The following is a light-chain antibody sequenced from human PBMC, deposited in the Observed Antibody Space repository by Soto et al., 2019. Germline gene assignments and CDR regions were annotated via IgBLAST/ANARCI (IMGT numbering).Light chain of an antibody. CDR2: GAS. CDR1: QSISSN. V-gene: IGKV3-20*01. J-gene: IGKJ1*01. Sequence: EIVMTQSPATLSVSPGERATLPYRASQSISSNLAWYQQKPGQAPRLLIYGASNRATGIPDRFSGSGSGTDFTLTISRLEPDDFAVYYCQQYGSSGTVGQGTKVDIK. CDR3: QQYGSSGT.